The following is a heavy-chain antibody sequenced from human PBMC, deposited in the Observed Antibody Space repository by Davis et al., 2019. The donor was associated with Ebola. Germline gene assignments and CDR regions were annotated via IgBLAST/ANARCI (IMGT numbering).Heavy chain of an antibody. CDR3: ARELRAYSSGWYSPTGAGPFDY. CDR2: ISSSSSYI. D-gene: IGHD6-19*01. CDR1: GFTFSSYS. J-gene: IGHJ4*02. V-gene: IGHV3-21*01. Sequence: PGGSLRLSCAASGFTFSSYSMNWVRQAPGKGLEWVSSISSSSSYIYYADSVKGRFTISRDNAKNSLYLQMNSLRAEDTAVYYCARELRAYSSGWYSPTGAGPFDYWGQGTLVTVSS.